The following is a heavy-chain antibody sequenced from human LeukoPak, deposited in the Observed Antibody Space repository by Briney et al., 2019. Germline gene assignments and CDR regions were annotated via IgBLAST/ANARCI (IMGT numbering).Heavy chain of an antibody. J-gene: IGHJ4*02. CDR2: ISGSGGST. V-gene: IGHV3-23*01. CDR1: GFTFSSYS. D-gene: IGHD6-19*01. Sequence: PGGSLRLSCAASGFTFSSYSMNWVRQAPGKGLEWVSAISGSGGSTYYADSVKGRFTISRDNSKNTLYLQMNSLRAEDTAVYYCAKGYSSGWYCFDYWGQGTLVTVSS. CDR3: AKGYSSGWYCFDY.